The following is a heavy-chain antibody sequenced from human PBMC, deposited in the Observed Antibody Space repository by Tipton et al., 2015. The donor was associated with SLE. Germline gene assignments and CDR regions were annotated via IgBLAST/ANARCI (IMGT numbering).Heavy chain of an antibody. CDR2: INVDGSVR. J-gene: IGHJ5*02. Sequence: SLRLSCAASGFSVSMFWMHWVRQAPGKGLVWVSRINVDGSVRSYADSVKSRFTISRDTAKNRLYLQLTSLRAEDTAIYYCAKRVDGRGYYPDLWGQGTLVTVSS. V-gene: IGHV3-74*01. CDR3: AKRVDGRGYYPDL. CDR1: GFSVSMFW. D-gene: IGHD3-22*01.